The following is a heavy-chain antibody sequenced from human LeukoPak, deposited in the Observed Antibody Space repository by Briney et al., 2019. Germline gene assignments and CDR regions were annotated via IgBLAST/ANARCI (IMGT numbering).Heavy chain of an antibody. J-gene: IGHJ5*02. Sequence: SAKPSCKPSRVTPCSYAISWVRDTPERGHEWMGGIIPIFGTANYAQKFQCRVTITTDESTSTGYMELSSLRSEDRAVYCCARIIYGETGWFDPWGQGTLVTVSS. V-gene: IGHV1-69*05. CDR1: RVTPCSYA. CDR3: ARIIYGETGWFDP. D-gene: IGHD4-17*01. CDR2: IIPIFGTA.